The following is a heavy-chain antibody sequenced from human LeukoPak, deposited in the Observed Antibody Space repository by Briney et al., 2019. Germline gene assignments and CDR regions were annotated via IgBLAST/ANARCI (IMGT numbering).Heavy chain of an antibody. CDR1: GFTFSSYA. CDR2: ISYDGSNK. CDR3: AKDGWTDAFDI. Sequence: GGSLRVSCAASGFTFSSYAMHWVRQAPGKGLEWVAVISYDGSNKYYADSVKGRFTISRDNSKNTLYLQMNSLRAEDTAVYYCAKDGWTDAFDIWGQGTMVTVSS. D-gene: IGHD6-19*01. J-gene: IGHJ3*02. V-gene: IGHV3-30*18.